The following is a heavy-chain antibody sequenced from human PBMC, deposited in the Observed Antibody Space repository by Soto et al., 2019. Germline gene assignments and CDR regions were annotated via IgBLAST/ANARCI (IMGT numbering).Heavy chain of an antibody. V-gene: IGHV3-23*01. CDR1: GFTFSSYA. CDR2: ISGSGGST. CDR3: AKLSYYDSDY. D-gene: IGHD3-3*01. J-gene: IGHJ4*02. Sequence: EVQLLESGGGLVQPGGSLRLSCAASGFTFSSYAMSWVRQAPGKGLEWVSAISGSGGSTYYEGSVKGRFTISRDNSKNKLYVQMNSLRAEDTAVYYCAKLSYYDSDYWGQGTLVTVSS.